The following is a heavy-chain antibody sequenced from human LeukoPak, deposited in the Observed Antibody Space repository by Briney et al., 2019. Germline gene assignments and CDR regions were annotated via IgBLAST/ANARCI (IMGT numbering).Heavy chain of an antibody. J-gene: IGHJ6*02. CDR3: ARGDILTGYFVYYYYGMDV. D-gene: IGHD3-9*01. Sequence: GASVKVSCKASGYTFTSYDINWVRQATGQGPEWMGWMNPNSGNTGYAQKFQGRVTMTRNTSISTAYMELSSLRSEDTAVYYCARGDILTGYFVYYYYGMDVWGQGTTVTVSS. CDR1: GYTFTSYD. CDR2: MNPNSGNT. V-gene: IGHV1-8*01.